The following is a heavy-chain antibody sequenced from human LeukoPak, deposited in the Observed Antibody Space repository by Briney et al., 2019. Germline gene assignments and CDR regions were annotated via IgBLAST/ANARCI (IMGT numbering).Heavy chain of an antibody. D-gene: IGHD3-10*01. CDR1: GGSISSSSYY. CDR3: ARGPIGSFRVVFDY. CDR2: IYYSGST. J-gene: IGHJ4*02. Sequence: SETLSLTCTVSGGSISSSSYYWGWIRQPPGKGLEWIGSIYYSGSTYYNPSLKSRVTISVDTSKNQFSLKLSSETAADTAVYYCARGPIGSFRVVFDYWGQGTLVTVSS. V-gene: IGHV4-39*01.